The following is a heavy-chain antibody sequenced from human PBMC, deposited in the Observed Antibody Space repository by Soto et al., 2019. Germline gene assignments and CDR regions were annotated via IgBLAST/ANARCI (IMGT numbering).Heavy chain of an antibody. CDR1: GFTFSDHY. CDR2: TRNKANSYTT. J-gene: IGHJ6*02. D-gene: IGHD6-13*01. Sequence: GGSLRLSCAASGFTFSDHYMDWVRQAPGKGLEWVGRTRNKANSYTTEYAASVKGRFTISRDDSKNSLYLQMNSLKTEDTAVYYCARGGLWGSSSWYSDYYYGMDVWGQGTTVTVSS. V-gene: IGHV3-72*01. CDR3: ARGGLWGSSSWYSDYYYGMDV.